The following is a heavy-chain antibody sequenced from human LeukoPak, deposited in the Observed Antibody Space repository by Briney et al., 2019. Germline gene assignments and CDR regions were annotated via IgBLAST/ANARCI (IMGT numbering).Heavy chain of an antibody. J-gene: IGHJ4*02. D-gene: IGHD2/OR15-2a*01. Sequence: RGESLKISCKGSGFNFTSYWIGWVRQMPGKGLEWMGIVYPGDSDTRYSPSFQGQVTISADKSINTAYLQWSSLKASDTAIYYCAIQLRGGLLHPLDYWGQGTLVTVSS. V-gene: IGHV5-51*01. CDR2: VYPGDSDT. CDR1: GFNFTSYW. CDR3: AIQLRGGLLHPLDY.